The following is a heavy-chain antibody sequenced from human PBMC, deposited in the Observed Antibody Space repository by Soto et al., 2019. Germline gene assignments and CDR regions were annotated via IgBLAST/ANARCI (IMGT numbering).Heavy chain of an antibody. CDR1: GFTFSSYA. J-gene: IGHJ4*02. CDR3: ARASRYFDWLFPNHGGSYYYFDY. Sequence: GGSLRLSCAASGFTFSSYAMHWVRQAPGKGLEWVAVISYDGSNKYYADSVKGRFTISRDNSKNTLYLQMNSLRAEDTAVYYCARASRYFDWLFPNHGGSYYYFDYWGQGTLVTXSS. CDR2: ISYDGSNK. V-gene: IGHV3-30*14. D-gene: IGHD3-9*01.